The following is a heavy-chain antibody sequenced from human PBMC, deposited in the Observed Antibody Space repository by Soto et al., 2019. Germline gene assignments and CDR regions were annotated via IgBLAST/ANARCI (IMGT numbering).Heavy chain of an antibody. D-gene: IGHD2-2*01. Sequence: ASVKVSCKGVGYSFMKYGINGGRQAPGQGLEWVGWISPYSGYTHSAQKFHGRLTLTTDTAASTAYMELRILRSADTALYYCAREASVLIPAAQPSRFDSWGQGTLVTVSS. V-gene: IGHV1-18*01. J-gene: IGHJ4*02. CDR2: ISPYSGYT. CDR1: GYSFMKYG. CDR3: AREASVLIPAAQPSRFDS.